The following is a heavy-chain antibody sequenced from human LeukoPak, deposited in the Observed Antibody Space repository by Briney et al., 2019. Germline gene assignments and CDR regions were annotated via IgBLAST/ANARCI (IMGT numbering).Heavy chain of an antibody. CDR1: GGSISSDY. CDR3: ARSGYYGREFDY. CDR2: VYYSGST. Sequence: PSQTLSLTCTVAGGSISSDYWSWIRHPPGKGLEWIWYVYYSGSTTNNPSLESRVTISVDTSKNQFSLKLSSVTAADTAVYYCARSGYYGREFDYWGQGTLVTVSS. D-gene: IGHD3-3*01. J-gene: IGHJ4*02. V-gene: IGHV4-59*01.